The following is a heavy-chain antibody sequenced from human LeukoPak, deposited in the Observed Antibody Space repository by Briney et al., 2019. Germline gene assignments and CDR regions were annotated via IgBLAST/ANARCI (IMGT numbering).Heavy chain of an antibody. V-gene: IGHV4-61*02. CDR1: GGSISSGSYY. CDR3: ARDRMLQRGYYYYYYMDV. D-gene: IGHD2-8*01. J-gene: IGHJ6*03. CDR2: IYTSGST. Sequence: PSETLSLTCTVSGGSISSGSYYWSWIRQPAGKGLEWIGRIYTSGSTNYNPSLKSRVTISVDTSKNQFSLKLSSVTAADAAVYYCARDRMLQRGYYYYYYMDVWGKGTTVTVSS.